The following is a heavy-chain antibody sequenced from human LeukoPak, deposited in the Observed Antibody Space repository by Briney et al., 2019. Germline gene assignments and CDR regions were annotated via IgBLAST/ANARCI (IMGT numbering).Heavy chain of an antibody. D-gene: IGHD6-19*01. CDR2: IYYSGST. CDR3: ARGADIAVAGEYFQH. J-gene: IGHJ1*01. V-gene: IGHV4-59*01. Sequence: PGGSLRLSCAASGFTFSKAWMSWIRQPPGKGLEWIGYIYYSGSTNYNPSLKSRVTISVDTSKNQFSLKLSSVTAADTAVYYCARGADIAVAGEYFQHWGQGTLVTVSS. CDR1: GFTFSKAW.